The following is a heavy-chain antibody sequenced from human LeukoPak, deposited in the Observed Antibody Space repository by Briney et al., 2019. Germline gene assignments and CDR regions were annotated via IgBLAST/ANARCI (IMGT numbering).Heavy chain of an antibody. CDR2: ISAGADST. CDR1: AFTFSTYA. Sequence: GGSLRLSYAASAFTFSTYAMSWVRQAPGKGLEWVSAISAGADSTSYADSVQGEFTISRDNSKTTLYLQMSGLRADDTAVYFCASGAYDDYDSWGQGTLVTVSS. J-gene: IGHJ5*01. CDR3: ASGAYDDYDS. D-gene: IGHD4-17*01. V-gene: IGHV3-23*01.